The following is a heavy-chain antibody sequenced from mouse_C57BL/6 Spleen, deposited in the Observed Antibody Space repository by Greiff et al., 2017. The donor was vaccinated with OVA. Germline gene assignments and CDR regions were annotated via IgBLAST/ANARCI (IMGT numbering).Heavy chain of an antibody. CDR3: ARSSYDYDPFDY. CDR1: GFTFTDYY. D-gene: IGHD2-4*01. J-gene: IGHJ2*01. Sequence: EVQLVESGGGLVQPGGSLSLSCAASGFTFTDYYMSWVRQPPGKALEWLGFIRNKANGYTTEYSASVKGRFTISRDNSQSILYLQMNALRAEDSATYYCARSSYDYDPFDYWGQGTTLTVSS. CDR2: IRNKANGYTT. V-gene: IGHV7-3*01.